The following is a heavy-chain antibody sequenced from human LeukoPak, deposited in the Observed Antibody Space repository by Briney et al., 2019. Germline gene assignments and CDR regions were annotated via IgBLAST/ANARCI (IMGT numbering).Heavy chain of an antibody. CDR3: ARVGYRRAFDI. CDR1: GGTFSSYA. CDR2: IIPIFGTA. Sequence: SVKVPCKASGGTFSSYAISWVRQAPGQGLEWMGGIIPIFGTANYAQKFQGRLTITTDESTSTAYMELSSLRSEDTAVYYCARVGYRRAFDIWGQGTMVTVSS. J-gene: IGHJ3*02. V-gene: IGHV1-69*05. D-gene: IGHD6-25*01.